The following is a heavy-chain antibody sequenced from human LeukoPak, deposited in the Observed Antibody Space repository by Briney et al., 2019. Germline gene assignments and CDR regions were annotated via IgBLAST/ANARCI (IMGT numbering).Heavy chain of an antibody. CDR1: GDSISSYY. J-gene: IGHJ4*02. CDR2: IYNSGSI. D-gene: IGHD5-24*01. V-gene: IGHV4-59*01. CDR3: ARVGEMATIRD. Sequence: SETLSLTCGVSGDSISSYYWSWIRQPPGKGLEWIGYIYNSGSIHYNPSLKSRVTISVDTSKSQFSLNLSSVTAADTAVYYCARVGEMATIRDWGQGSLVTVSS.